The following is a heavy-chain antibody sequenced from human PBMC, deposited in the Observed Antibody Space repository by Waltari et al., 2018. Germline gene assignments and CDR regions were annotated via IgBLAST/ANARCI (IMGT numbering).Heavy chain of an antibody. V-gene: IGHV1-69*08. D-gene: IGHD1-1*01. CDR2: IIPIFGKA. Sequence: QVQMVQSGAEVKKPGSSVKVSCQTSGGTLSAYTINWVRQAPGQGLGWMGRIIPIFGKANYAQKFQGRVTFTADKSTHTAYMEVSGLTSEDTALYYCARDDATTGHLDSWGQGTPVTISS. CDR1: GGTLSAYT. J-gene: IGHJ4*02. CDR3: ARDDATTGHLDS.